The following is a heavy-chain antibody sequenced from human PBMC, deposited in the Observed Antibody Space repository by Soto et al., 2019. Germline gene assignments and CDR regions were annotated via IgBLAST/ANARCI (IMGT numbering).Heavy chain of an antibody. Sequence: PGGSLRLSCAASGFTFSDFGMHWVRQAPGKGLEWVAVLWYDGSNEYYADSVKGRFTISRDNSKNTLYLQMNSLRAEDTALYYCARGRNYGAGTYISYYFDYWGLGTLVTVSS. CDR2: LWYDGSNE. CDR3: ARGRNYGAGTYISYYFDY. D-gene: IGHD3-10*01. V-gene: IGHV3-33*01. CDR1: GFTFSDFG. J-gene: IGHJ4*02.